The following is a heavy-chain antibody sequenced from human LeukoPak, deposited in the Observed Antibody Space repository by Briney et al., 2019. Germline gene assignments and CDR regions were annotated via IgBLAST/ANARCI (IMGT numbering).Heavy chain of an antibody. Sequence: SETLSLTCTVSGGSISSYYWSWIRQPPGKGLEWIGYIYYSGSTNYNPSLKSRVTISVDTSKNQFSLKLSSVTAADTAVYYCARTYSSRREAEHFQHWGQGTLVTVSS. CDR1: GGSISSYY. D-gene: IGHD6-13*01. CDR2: IYYSGST. V-gene: IGHV4-59*01. J-gene: IGHJ1*01. CDR3: ARTYSSRREAEHFQH.